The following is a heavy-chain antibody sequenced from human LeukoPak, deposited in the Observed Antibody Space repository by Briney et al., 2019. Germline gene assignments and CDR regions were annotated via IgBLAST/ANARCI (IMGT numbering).Heavy chain of an antibody. CDR1: GIGFSDYN. CDR3: AREYYTYHY. V-gene: IGHV3-21*06. Sequence: PGGSLRLSCAASGIGFSDYNMNWVRQAPGKGLEWVSSITSSSSFINHADSVKGRFTISRDNAKNSLYLQMNSLRAEDTAVYYCAREYYTYHYWGQGTLVTVSS. CDR2: ITSSSSFI. J-gene: IGHJ4*02. D-gene: IGHD3-10*01.